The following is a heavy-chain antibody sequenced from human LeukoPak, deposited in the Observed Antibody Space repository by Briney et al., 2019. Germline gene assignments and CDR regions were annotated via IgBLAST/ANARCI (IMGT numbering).Heavy chain of an antibody. CDR1: GDSISSSSYY. D-gene: IGHD4-17*01. Sequence: TSETLSLTCTVSGDSISSSSYYWGWIRQPPGKGLEWIGSMYYSGSTYYNPSLKSRVTISVDTSKNQFSLKLSSVTAADTAVYYCARLVTEYGDYATYYYYYMDVWGKGTTVTISS. CDR3: ARLVTEYGDYATYYYYYMDV. V-gene: IGHV4-39*01. J-gene: IGHJ6*03. CDR2: MYYSGST.